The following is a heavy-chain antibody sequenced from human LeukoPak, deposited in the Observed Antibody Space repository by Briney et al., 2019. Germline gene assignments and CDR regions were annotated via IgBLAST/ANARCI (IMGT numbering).Heavy chain of an antibody. Sequence: SENLSLTCTVSGGSVSSGDYYWSWIRQPPGKGLEWIGSVYHSGETYYNPSLNSRVTISVDRSKNQVSLNLNSVTAADTAVYFCARDFDAHHDQDAFDVWGQGTLVTVSS. D-gene: IGHD3-9*01. CDR3: ARDFDAHHDQDAFDV. J-gene: IGHJ3*01. V-gene: IGHV4-30-2*01. CDR2: VYHSGET. CDR1: GGSVSSGDYY.